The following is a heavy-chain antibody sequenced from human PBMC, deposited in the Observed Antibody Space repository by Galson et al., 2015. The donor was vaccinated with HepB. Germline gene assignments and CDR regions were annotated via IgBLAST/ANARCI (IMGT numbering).Heavy chain of an antibody. CDR2: ISAYNGNT. Sequence: SVKVSCKASGYTFTSYGISWVRQAPGQGLEWMGWISAYNGNTNYAQKLQGRVTMTTDTSTSTAYMELRSLRSDDTAVYYCARISNPPYYYYGMDVWGQGTTVTVSS. CDR3: ARISNPPYYYYGMDV. J-gene: IGHJ6*02. CDR1: GYTFTSYG. V-gene: IGHV1-18*04.